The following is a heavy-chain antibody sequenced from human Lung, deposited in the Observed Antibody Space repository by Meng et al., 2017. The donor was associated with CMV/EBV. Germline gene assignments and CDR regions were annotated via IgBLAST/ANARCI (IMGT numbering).Heavy chain of an antibody. CDR3: TRGGYYDFWSGYSYYYYYGMDV. J-gene: IGHJ6*02. CDR1: YY. D-gene: IGHD3-3*01. V-gene: IGHV4-59*01. Sequence: YYWCWLRQPPRKEMKWIGYVSYSGRTNYAPSLKSRVTISVDASKNQFSLKLSSVTAADTAVYYCTRGGYYDFWSGYSYYYYYGMDVWGQGTXVTVSS. CDR2: VSYSGRT.